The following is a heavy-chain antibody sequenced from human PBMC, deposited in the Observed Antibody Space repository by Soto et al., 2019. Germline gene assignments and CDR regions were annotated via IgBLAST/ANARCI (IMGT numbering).Heavy chain of an antibody. V-gene: IGHV3-23*01. Sequence: GGSLRLSCAASGFTFSSYGMNWVRQAPGKGLEWVSALSGSGDTTYYADSVRGRFSISRDNSKNTQYLQMSSLRGEDTAVYYCAKGTQFFYYYAMDVWGQGTTVTVSS. CDR2: LSGSGDTT. CDR1: GFTFSSYG. J-gene: IGHJ6*02. CDR3: AKGTQFFYYYAMDV.